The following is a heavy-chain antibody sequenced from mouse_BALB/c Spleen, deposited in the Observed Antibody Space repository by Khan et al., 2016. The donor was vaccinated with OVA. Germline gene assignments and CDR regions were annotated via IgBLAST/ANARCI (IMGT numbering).Heavy chain of an antibody. J-gene: IGHJ1*01. CDR3: ARRSV. V-gene: IGHV3-2*02. CDR2: IHYSGST. CDR1: GYSITSAYA. Sequence: EVQLQESGPGLVKPSQSLTLTCTVTGYSITSAYAWNWIRQFPGSKLEWMGSIHYSGSTSYNPSLKSRISITRDTSKNQFFLQLNSVTTEDTATYYCARRSVWGAGTTVTVSS.